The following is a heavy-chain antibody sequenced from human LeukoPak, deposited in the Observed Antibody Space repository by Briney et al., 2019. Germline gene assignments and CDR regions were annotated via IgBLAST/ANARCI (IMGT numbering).Heavy chain of an antibody. CDR3: ARVEDPDIVLMVYARRNSFDV. V-gene: IGHV3-7*01. CDR1: GFTFSSYW. CDR2: IQQDGTEK. Sequence: GGSLRPSCAASGFTFSSYWMTWVRQAPGKGLEWVANIQQDGTEKYYVDSVKGRFTISRDNAKNSLYLQMNSLRVEDTAVYYCARVEDPDIVLMVYARRNSFDVWGQGTMVTVSS. D-gene: IGHD2-8*01. J-gene: IGHJ3*01.